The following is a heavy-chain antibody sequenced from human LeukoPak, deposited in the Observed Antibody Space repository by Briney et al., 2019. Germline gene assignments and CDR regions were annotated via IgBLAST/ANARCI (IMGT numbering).Heavy chain of an antibody. J-gene: IGHJ4*02. CDR2: LNSDGSST. D-gene: IGHD1-1*01. CDR3: EKNLQTGKD. Sequence: GGSLRLSCAASGFTFSSYWMHWVRQAPGKGLVWVSRLNSDGSSTSYADSVKGRFTSSRDNAKNTLYLQMNSPRAEDTAVYYCEKNLQTGKDWGQGTLVTFAP. V-gene: IGHV3-74*01. CDR1: GFTFSSYW.